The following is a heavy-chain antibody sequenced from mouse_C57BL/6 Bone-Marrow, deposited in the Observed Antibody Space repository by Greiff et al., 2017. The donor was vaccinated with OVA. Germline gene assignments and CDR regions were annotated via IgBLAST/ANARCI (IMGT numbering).Heavy chain of an antibody. J-gene: IGHJ2*01. CDR2: IYPRSGNT. V-gene: IGHV1-81*01. D-gene: IGHD2-4*01. Sequence: QVQLKESGAELARPGASVKLSCEASGYTFTSYGISWVKQRTGQGLEWIGEIYPRSGNTYYNEKFKGKATLTADKSSSTAYMELRSLTSEDSAVYFCARLDYEWGYWGQGTTLTVSS. CDR1: GYTFTSYG. CDR3: ARLDYEWGY.